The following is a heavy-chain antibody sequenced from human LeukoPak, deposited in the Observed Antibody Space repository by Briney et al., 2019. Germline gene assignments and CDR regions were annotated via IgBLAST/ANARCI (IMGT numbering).Heavy chain of an antibody. CDR1: GFTFSSYS. Sequence: GGSLRLSCTASGFTFSSYSMNWVRQAPGKGLEWVSYISSSSSAIYYADSVKGRFTISRDNAKNSLYLQMNSLRAEDTAVYYCARETVTRFDYWGQGTLVTVSS. V-gene: IGHV3-48*01. CDR3: ARETVTRFDY. J-gene: IGHJ4*02. D-gene: IGHD4-11*01. CDR2: ISSSSSAI.